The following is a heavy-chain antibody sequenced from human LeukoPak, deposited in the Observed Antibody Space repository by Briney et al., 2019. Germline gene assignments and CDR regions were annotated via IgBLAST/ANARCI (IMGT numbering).Heavy chain of an antibody. CDR2: IKRDGSER. D-gene: IGHD3-22*01. V-gene: IGHV3-7*01. Sequence: GGSLRLSCEASGFSFSMSWMAWVRQAPGKGLEWVANIKRDGSERHCLDSVRGRFTVSRDNAKNSLYLQLNSLRAEDTAVYFCARDTTYYESSAYYDSYDIWGQGTMVTVSS. J-gene: IGHJ3*02. CDR3: ARDTTYYESSAYYDSYDI. CDR1: GFSFSMSW.